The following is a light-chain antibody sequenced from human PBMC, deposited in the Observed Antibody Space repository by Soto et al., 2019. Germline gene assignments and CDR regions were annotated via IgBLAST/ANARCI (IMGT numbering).Light chain of an antibody. CDR2: DVS. J-gene: IGKJ1*01. V-gene: IGKV1-5*01. Sequence: DIQMTQSPSTLFASVGDRVTITCRASQSVSDRLVWYQQKPGKAPKVLIYDVSTLESGVPSRFSGSGFGTEFILTISSLQPDDFATYYCHEYTNVWTFGQGTKVDIK. CDR1: QSVSDR. CDR3: HEYTNVWT.